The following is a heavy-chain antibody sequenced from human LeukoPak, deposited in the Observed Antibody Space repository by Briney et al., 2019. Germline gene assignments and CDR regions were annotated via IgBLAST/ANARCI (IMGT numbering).Heavy chain of an antibody. CDR3: ARASQLYYFDY. Sequence: SETLSLTCTVPGGSISSFYWSWIRQPPGSELEWIGYIYYSGSTSYNPSLKSRVTISVDTSKNQFSLKLSSVTAADTDVYYCARASQLYYFDYWGQGTLVTVSS. J-gene: IGHJ4*02. CDR1: GGSISSFY. V-gene: IGHV4-59*12. D-gene: IGHD2-15*01. CDR2: IYYSGST.